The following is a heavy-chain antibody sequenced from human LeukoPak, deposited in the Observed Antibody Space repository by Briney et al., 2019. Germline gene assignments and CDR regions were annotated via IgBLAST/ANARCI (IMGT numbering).Heavy chain of an antibody. Sequence: SETLSLTCAVSGGSISSGDYSWSWIRQPPGKGLEWIGYIHHSGSTYYNPSLKSRVTISVDRSKNQFSLKLSSVTAADTAVYYCARVGYDDYYFDYWGPGTLVTVSS. J-gene: IGHJ4*02. CDR3: ARVGYDDYYFDY. D-gene: IGHD5-12*01. CDR1: GGSISSGDYS. CDR2: IHHSGST. V-gene: IGHV4-30-2*01.